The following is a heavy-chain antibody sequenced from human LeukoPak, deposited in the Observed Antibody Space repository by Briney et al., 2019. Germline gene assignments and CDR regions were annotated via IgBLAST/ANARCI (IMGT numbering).Heavy chain of an antibody. CDR2: ITSSSSYI. J-gene: IGHJ6*03. CDR1: GFPLSSYA. D-gene: IGHD4-23*01. CDR3: ARDGDTVLTRGYYYYMDV. V-gene: IGHV3-21*01. Sequence: GGSLRLSCAAFGFPLSSYAMSWVRQAPGKGPEWVSSITSSSSYIYYADSVKGRFTISRDNARNSLYLQMNSLRAEDTALYYCARDGDTVLTRGYYYYMDVWGKGTTVTVSS.